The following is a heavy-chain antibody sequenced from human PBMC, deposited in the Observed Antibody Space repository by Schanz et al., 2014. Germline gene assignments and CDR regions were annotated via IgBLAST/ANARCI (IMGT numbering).Heavy chain of an antibody. J-gene: IGHJ4*02. V-gene: IGHV1-18*04. CDR3: ARGYCAGTSCPIFDY. CDR2: INGYNAHT. Sequence: QVLLVQSGAEVKQPGASVKVSCKASGYTFTAYFIHWVRQAPGQGLEWMGWINGYNAHTNYAQKFQGRVTMTTDTSTSTVYMELRSLTSDDTAVYYCARGYCAGTSCPIFDYWGQGTLVTVSS. CDR1: GYTFTAYF. D-gene: IGHD2-2*01.